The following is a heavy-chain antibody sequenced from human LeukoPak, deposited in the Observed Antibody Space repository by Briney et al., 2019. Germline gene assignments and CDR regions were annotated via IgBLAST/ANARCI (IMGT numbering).Heavy chain of an antibody. Sequence: SETLSLTCTVSGGSISSHFWTWIRQAPGKGLEWLGYVSKSGSTNYNPSLQSRITISVDTSKNQFFLKLTSVTAADTAVYFCARDDYGVFDAFDVWGQGTVATVSS. CDR1: GGSISSHF. CDR3: ARDDYGVFDAFDV. D-gene: IGHD3-16*01. J-gene: IGHJ3*01. V-gene: IGHV4-4*08. CDR2: VSKSGST.